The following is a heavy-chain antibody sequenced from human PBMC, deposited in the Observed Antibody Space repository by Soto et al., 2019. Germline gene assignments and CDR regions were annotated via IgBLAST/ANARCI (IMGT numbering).Heavy chain of an antibody. V-gene: IGHV3-53*01. Sequence: GGSLRLSCAASGLSVTDTYMSWVRQAPGKGLEWVSVVYIDGTTNYADSVKGRFTISRDNSRNTVYLQMNSLRAEDTAMYYCAREPLWSGPLPLDAFGVWGQGTKVTVSS. CDR3: AREPLWSGPLPLDAFGV. J-gene: IGHJ3*01. CDR1: GLSVTDTY. CDR2: VYIDGTT. D-gene: IGHD3-3*01.